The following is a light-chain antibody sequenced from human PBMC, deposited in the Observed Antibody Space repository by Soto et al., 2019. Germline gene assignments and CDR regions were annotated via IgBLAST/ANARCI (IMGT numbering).Light chain of an antibody. Sequence: NFMLTQPHSVSESPGKTVTISCTRSSGSIASNDVQWYQQRPGSAPTTVIYENNQRPSGVPDRFSGSKSGNTASLTISGLQAEDEADYYCSSYTRSSTSYVFGTGTKLTVL. CDR3: SSYTRSSTSYV. J-gene: IGLJ1*01. CDR1: SGSIASND. V-gene: IGLV6-57*04. CDR2: ENN.